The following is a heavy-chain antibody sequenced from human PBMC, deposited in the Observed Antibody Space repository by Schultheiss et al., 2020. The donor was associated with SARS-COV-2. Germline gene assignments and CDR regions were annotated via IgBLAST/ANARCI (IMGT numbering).Heavy chain of an antibody. CDR2: IKQDGSEK. D-gene: IGHD6-19*01. J-gene: IGHJ4*02. V-gene: IGHV3-7*03. Sequence: GGSLRLSCAASGFTFSSYWMSWVRQAPGKGLEWVANIKQDGSEKYYVDSVKGRFTISRDNAKNSLYLQMNSLRAEDTAVYYCARDRDSSGWYPTYYFDYWGQGTLVTVSS. CDR3: ARDRDSSGWYPTYYFDY. CDR1: GFTFSSYW.